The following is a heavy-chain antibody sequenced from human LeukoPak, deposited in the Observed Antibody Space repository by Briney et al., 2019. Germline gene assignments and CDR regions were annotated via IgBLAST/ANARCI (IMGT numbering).Heavy chain of an antibody. Sequence: ETLSLTCAVYGGSFSGYYWSWIRQPPGKGLEWIGEINHSGSTNYNPSLKSRVTISVDTSKNQFSLKLSSVTAADTAVYYCAARSGWYEDYWGQGTLVTVSS. CDR2: INHSGST. J-gene: IGHJ4*02. CDR3: AARSGWYEDY. CDR1: GGSFSGYY. D-gene: IGHD6-19*01. V-gene: IGHV4-34*01.